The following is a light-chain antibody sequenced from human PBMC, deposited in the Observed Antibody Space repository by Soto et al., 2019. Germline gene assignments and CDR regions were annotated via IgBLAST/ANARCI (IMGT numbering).Light chain of an antibody. CDR2: EVT. Sequence: QSALTQPASVSGSPGQTITISCTGTSTDIGAYNFVSWYNQHPGKAPKLLISEVTHRPSGVSDRFSGSKSGDTAFLTISGLQTEDEADYYCSSYTTFTTLIFGGGTKLTVL. CDR3: SSYTTFTTLI. V-gene: IGLV2-14*01. CDR1: STDIGAYNF. J-gene: IGLJ2*01.